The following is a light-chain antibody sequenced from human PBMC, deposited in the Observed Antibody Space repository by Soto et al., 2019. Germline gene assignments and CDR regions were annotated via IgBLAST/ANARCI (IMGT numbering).Light chain of an antibody. J-gene: IGKJ1*01. CDR1: QSIRGTF. CDR3: QQYDRPPRT. Sequence: EVVLTQSPGTLSLSPGERATLSCRASQSIRGTFLTLYQHKPGQAPRLLIYSASTRATGIPDRFSGSGSGTDFALTISRLEPEDFAVYYCQQYDRPPRTFGQGTKVEI. CDR2: SAS. V-gene: IGKV3-20*01.